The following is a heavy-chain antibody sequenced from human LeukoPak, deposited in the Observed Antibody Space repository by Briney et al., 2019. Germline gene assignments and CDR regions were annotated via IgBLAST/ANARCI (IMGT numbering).Heavy chain of an antibody. D-gene: IGHD4-11*01. CDR1: GGSISSGSYY. CDR2: IYTSGST. CDR3: ARVSPSNYDGFAP. V-gene: IGHV4-61*02. J-gene: IGHJ5*02. Sequence: SETLSLTCTVSGGSISSGSYYWSWIRQPAGKGLEWIGRIYTSGSTNYNPSLNSRVTRSVDTSKNQFSLTLSSVTAEERALYSGARVSPSNYDGFAPGGQGTLVTVSS.